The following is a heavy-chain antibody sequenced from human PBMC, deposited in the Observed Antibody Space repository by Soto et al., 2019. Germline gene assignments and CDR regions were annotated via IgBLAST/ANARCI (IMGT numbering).Heavy chain of an antibody. CDR3: ASSGYSSGWGAGWFDP. D-gene: IGHD6-19*01. J-gene: IGHJ5*02. V-gene: IGHV4-59*08. Sequence: PSETLSLTCTVSGGSISSYYWSWIRQPPGKGLEWIGYIYYSGSTNYNPSLKSRVTISLDTSKNRFSLKLSSVTAADTAVYYCASSGYSSGWGAGWFDPWGQGTLVTVSS. CDR2: IYYSGST. CDR1: GGSISSYY.